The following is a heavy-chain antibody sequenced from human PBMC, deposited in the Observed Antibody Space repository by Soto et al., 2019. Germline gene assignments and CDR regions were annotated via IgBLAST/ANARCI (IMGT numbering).Heavy chain of an antibody. CDR3: AKWIFGVVYYYYGMDV. CDR1: GFTFSSYA. D-gene: IGHD3-3*01. J-gene: IGHJ6*02. V-gene: IGHV3-23*01. CDR2: ISGSGGST. Sequence: GGSLRLSXAASGFTFSSYAMSWVRQAPGKGLEWVSAISGSGGSTYYADSVKGRFTISRDNSKNTLYLQMNSLRAEDTAVYYCAKWIFGVVYYYYGMDVWGQGTTVTVSS.